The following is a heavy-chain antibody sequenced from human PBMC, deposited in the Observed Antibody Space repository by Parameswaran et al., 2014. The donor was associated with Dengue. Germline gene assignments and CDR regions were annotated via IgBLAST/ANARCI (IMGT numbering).Heavy chain of an antibody. V-gene: IGHV4-39*07. CDR2: IYYSGST. CDR3: ARELRFGELSPRYYYGMDV. J-gene: IGHJ6*02. Sequence: WIRQPPGKGLEWIGSIYYSGSTYYNPSLKSRVTISVDTSKNQFSLKLSSVTAADTAVYYCARELRFGELSPRYYYGMDVWGQGTTVTVSS. D-gene: IGHD3-10*01.